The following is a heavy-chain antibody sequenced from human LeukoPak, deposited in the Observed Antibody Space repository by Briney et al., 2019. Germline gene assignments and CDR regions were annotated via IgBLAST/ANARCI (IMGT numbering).Heavy chain of an antibody. CDR3: TTDESQWELFLSTPFDY. V-gene: IGHV3-23*01. CDR1: RFTFSNYA. CDR2: ISGSGGST. J-gene: IGHJ4*02. D-gene: IGHD1-26*01. Sequence: GGSLRLSCAVSRFTFSNYAMSWVRQAPGKGLEWVSGISGSGGSTYYADSVKGRFTISRDNSKNTLYLQMNSLRAEDTAVYYCTTDESQWELFLSTPFDYWGQGTLVTVSS.